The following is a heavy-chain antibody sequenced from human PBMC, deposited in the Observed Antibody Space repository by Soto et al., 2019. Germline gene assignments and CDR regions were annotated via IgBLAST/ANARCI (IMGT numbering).Heavy chain of an antibody. J-gene: IGHJ4*02. CDR1: GYSFTGYY. D-gene: IGHD6-6*01. CDR3: ARGEDSRRNFFYFDS. CDR2: VNPNSGGT. Sequence: QVQLVQSGTEVKKPGASVKVSCKASGYSFTGYYMHWVRQAPGQGLEWMGGVNPNSGGTDYAQRFQGRVTITRDTSLSTAYMELNRLTSADTAVYYCARGEDSRRNFFYFDSWGQGTLFTVPS. V-gene: IGHV1-2*02.